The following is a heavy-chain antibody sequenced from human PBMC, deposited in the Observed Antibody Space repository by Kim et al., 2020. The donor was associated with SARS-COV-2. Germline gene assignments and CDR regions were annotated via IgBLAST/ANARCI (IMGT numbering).Heavy chain of an antibody. V-gene: IGHV4-4*02. J-gene: IGHJ6*02. Sequence: SETLSLTCAVSGGSISSSNWWSWVRQPPGKGLEWIGEIYHSGSTNYNPSLKSRVTISVDKSKNQFSLKLSSVTAADTAVYYCVTTLRSDTAMDNYYYYGMDVWGQGTTVTVSS. CDR1: GGSISSSNW. CDR3: VTTLRSDTAMDNYYYYGMDV. D-gene: IGHD5-18*01. CDR2: IYHSGST.